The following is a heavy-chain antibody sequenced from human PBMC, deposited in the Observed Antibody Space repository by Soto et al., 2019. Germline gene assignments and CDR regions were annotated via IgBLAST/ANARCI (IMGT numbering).Heavy chain of an antibody. CDR3: ARAGVVTKGYDAFDI. J-gene: IGHJ3*02. V-gene: IGHV4-31*03. Sequence: QVQLQESGPGLVKPSQTLSLTCTVSGGSISSGGYYWSWIRQHPGKGLERIGYIYYSGSTYYNPSLKSRVTISVDTSKNQFALKLSSVTAADTAVYYCARAGVVTKGYDAFDIWGQGTMVTVSS. D-gene: IGHD2-21*02. CDR1: GGSISSGGYY. CDR2: IYYSGST.